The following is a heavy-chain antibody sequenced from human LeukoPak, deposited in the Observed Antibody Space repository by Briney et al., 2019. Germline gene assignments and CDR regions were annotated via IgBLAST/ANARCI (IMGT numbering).Heavy chain of an antibody. Sequence: SETLSLTCTVSGGSISSGGYYWSWIRQHPGKGLEWIGYIYYSGSTYYNPSLKSRVTISVDTSKNQFSLKLSSVTAADTAVYYCARAGRWQQRAAFDYWGQGTLVTVSS. CDR3: ARAGRWQQRAAFDY. V-gene: IGHV4-31*03. J-gene: IGHJ4*02. CDR1: GGSISSGGYY. D-gene: IGHD5-24*01. CDR2: IYYSGST.